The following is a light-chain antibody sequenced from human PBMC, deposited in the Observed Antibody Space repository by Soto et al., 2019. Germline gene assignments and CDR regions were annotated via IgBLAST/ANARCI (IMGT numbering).Light chain of an antibody. CDR1: QSISSY. J-gene: IGKJ4*01. CDR2: AAS. Sequence: DIQMTQSPSSLSASVGDRVTITCRASQSISSYLNWYQQKPGKAPKLLIYAASSLQSGVPSRFSGSGSGTDFTLTISSLQSEDFAIYNYQQSYSTPLTFGGGTKVEIK. V-gene: IGKV1-39*01. CDR3: QQSYSTPLT.